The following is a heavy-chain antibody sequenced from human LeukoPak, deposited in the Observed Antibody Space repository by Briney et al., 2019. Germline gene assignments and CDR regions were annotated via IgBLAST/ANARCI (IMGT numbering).Heavy chain of an antibody. V-gene: IGHV3-48*01. Sequence: PGGSLRLSCAASEFTLSSYSMNWVRQAPGKGLEWVSYITSRSTTYYADSVKGRSTISRDNSKNTLYLQMNSLRGEDTAVYFCAKQWSGGSALYWFDPWGQGTLVTVSS. J-gene: IGHJ5*02. CDR2: ITSRSTT. CDR1: EFTLSSYS. D-gene: IGHD2-15*01. CDR3: AKQWSGGSALYWFDP.